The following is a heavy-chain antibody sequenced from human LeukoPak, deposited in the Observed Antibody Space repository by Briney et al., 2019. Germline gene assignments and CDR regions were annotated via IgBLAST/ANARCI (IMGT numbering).Heavy chain of an antibody. D-gene: IGHD2-15*01. CDR2: IYYSGST. V-gene: IGHV4-28*01. J-gene: IGHJ4*02. CDR3: ARLNCSGGSCYPDY. CDR1: GYSISSSNW. Sequence: ASETLSLTCAVSGYSISSSNWWGWIRQPPGKGLEWIGYIYYSGSTYYNPSLKSRVTMSVDTSKNQFSLKLSSVTAVDTAVYYCARLNCSGGSCYPDYWGQGTLVTVSS.